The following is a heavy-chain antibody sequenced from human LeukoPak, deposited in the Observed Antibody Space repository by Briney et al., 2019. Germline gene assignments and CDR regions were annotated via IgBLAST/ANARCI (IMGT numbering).Heavy chain of an antibody. D-gene: IGHD6-13*01. V-gene: IGHV3-74*01. CDR3: ARERGQLTP. J-gene: IGHJ5*02. Sequence: GGSLRLSCAASGFTFSTYWMHWVRQAPGKGPVWVSRINSDGTTTSYADSVKGRFTISRDNAKNTLYLQMNSLRAEDTAVYYCARERGQLTPLGQGTLVTVSS. CDR1: GFTFSTYW. CDR2: INSDGTTT.